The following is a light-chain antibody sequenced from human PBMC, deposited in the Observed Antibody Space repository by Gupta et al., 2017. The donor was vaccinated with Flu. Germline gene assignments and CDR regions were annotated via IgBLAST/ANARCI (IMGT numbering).Light chain of an antibody. V-gene: IGKV3-20*01. Sequence: SPGESATLSCRASQSVSSTYLAWFQKKPGQAPRLLMYGASNRATGIPDRVSGSGSGTDFTLTISRLEPEDFAVYYCQQYGRTFGQGTKVEIK. CDR1: QSVSSTY. CDR2: GAS. J-gene: IGKJ1*01. CDR3: QQYGRT.